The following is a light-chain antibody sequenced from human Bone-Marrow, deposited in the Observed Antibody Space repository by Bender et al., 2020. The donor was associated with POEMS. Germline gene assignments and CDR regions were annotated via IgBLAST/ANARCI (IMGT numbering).Light chain of an antibody. J-gene: IGLJ3*02. CDR1: SSDVGTYNL. CDR3: CSYAGSSIWV. CDR2: EGD. V-gene: IGLV2-23*01. Sequence: QSALTQPASVSGSPGQSITISCTGSSSDVGTYNLVSWYQHYPGKAPKLMIYEGDKRPSGVSNRFSASKSGNTASLTISGLQAQDEADYYCCSYAGSSIWVFGGGTKLTVL.